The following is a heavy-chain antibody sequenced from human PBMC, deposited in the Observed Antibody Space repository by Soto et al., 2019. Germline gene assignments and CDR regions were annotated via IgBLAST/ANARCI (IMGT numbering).Heavy chain of an antibody. D-gene: IGHD3-3*01. V-gene: IGHV1-18*01. CDR1: GYTFTSYG. CDR2: ISAYNGNT. Sequence: QVQLVQSGAEVKKPGASVKVSCKASGYTFTSYGISWVRQAPGQGLEWMGWISAYNGNTNYAQKLQGRVTMTSDTSSSTDYMELRSLRCDDTAVYYCARVQFTIFGVVIRGGLGYWGQGNLVTVSS. J-gene: IGHJ1*01. CDR3: ARVQFTIFGVVIRGGLGY.